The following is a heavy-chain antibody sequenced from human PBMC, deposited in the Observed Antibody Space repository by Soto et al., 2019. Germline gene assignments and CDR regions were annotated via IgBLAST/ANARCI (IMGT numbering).Heavy chain of an antibody. CDR3: TTDSYSSITIVRVDY. CDR2: VKSKAHGGNT. D-gene: IGHD2-2*01. Sequence: PRGALILPCACSDFTFSNAWINWLRQAPGKSLECVGLVKSKAHGGNTDYAEPVKGRFAISRDDSNNMVYLQMNSLKIEDTAVYYCTTDSYSSITIVRVDYWGHGTLVTVSS. J-gene: IGHJ4*01. CDR1: DFTFSNAW. V-gene: IGHV3-15*07.